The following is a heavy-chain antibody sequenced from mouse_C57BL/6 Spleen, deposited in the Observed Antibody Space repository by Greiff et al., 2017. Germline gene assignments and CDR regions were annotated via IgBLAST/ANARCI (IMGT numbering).Heavy chain of an antibody. CDR2: IYPGDGDT. J-gene: IGHJ2*01. CDR1: GYAFSSSW. V-gene: IGHV1-82*01. D-gene: IGHD1-1*01. CDR3: ARSARYYGSSYDFDY. Sequence: VKLLASGPELVKPGASVKISCKASGYAFSSSWMNWVKQRPGKGLEWIGRIYPGDGDTNYNGKFKGKATLTADKSSSTAYMQLSSLTSEDSAVYFCARSARYYGSSYDFDYWGQGTTLTVSS.